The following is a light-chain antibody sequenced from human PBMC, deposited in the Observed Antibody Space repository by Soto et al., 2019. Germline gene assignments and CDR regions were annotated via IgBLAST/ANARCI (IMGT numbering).Light chain of an antibody. V-gene: IGKV1-33*01. J-gene: IGKJ4*01. CDR1: QDISKY. CDR2: DAS. CDR3: QQYDNLLALT. Sequence: DIQMTQSPSSLSASVGDRVTIACHASQDISKYLNWYQFRPGQAPKLLIYDASNLETGVPSRFRGSGSGTHFTLTIISLQPEDVATYYCQQYDNLLALTFGGGTKVQIK.